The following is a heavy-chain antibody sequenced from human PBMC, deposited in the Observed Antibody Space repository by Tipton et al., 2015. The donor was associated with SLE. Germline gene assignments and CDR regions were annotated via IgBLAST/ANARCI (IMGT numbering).Heavy chain of an antibody. J-gene: IGHJ5*02. CDR2: VNYRGKT. CDR1: GGSITSHH. V-gene: IGHV4-59*11. D-gene: IGHD4-17*01. Sequence: TLSLTCTVSGGSITSHHWSWVRQSPGKGLDWIGSVNYRGKTYYNASLKSRISMSADTSKQQLSLKVESVTAADTAIYYCVRDQDMTTGENMFDPWGQGILVTVSS. CDR3: VRDQDMTTGENMFDP.